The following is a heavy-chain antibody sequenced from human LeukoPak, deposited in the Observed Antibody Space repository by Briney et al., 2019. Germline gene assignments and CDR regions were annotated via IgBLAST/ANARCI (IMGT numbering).Heavy chain of an antibody. Sequence: GSSVKVSCKASGGTFSSYAISWVRQAPGQGLEWMGRIIPILGIANYAQKFQGRVTITADKSTSTAYMELSSLRSEDTAVYYCARLYCSSTSCCFDYWGQGTLVTVSS. CDR1: GGTFSSYA. J-gene: IGHJ4*02. V-gene: IGHV1-69*04. CDR2: IIPILGIA. CDR3: ARLYCSSTSCCFDY. D-gene: IGHD2-2*01.